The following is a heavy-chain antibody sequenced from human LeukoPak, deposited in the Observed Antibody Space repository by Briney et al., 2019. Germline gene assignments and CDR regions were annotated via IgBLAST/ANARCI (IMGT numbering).Heavy chain of an antibody. Sequence: SETLSLTCAVSGYSISSGYYSGWIRQPPGKGLEWIRRINHSGSTYYNPSLKSRVTISVDTSKNQFSLKLSSVTAADTAVYYCARDLRSGLASIGAFDIWGQGTMVTVSS. CDR2: INHSGST. D-gene: IGHD3-22*01. CDR3: ARDLRSGLASIGAFDI. V-gene: IGHV4-38-2*02. CDR1: GYSISSGYY. J-gene: IGHJ3*02.